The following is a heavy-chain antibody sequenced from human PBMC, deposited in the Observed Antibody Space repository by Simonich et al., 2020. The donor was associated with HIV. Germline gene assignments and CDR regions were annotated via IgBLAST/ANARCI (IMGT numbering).Heavy chain of an antibody. D-gene: IGHD3-10*01. CDR1: GGSISDYY. V-gene: IGHV4-4*07. Sequence: QVQLQESGPGLVKPSETLSLTCTVSGGSISDYYWSWIRQPAGKGLEWIGRIYITGSTNYNPSLKSRVTILVDKSKNPFSLTLTSVTAADTAVYYCARVTPGGRFDYWGQGTLVTVSS. CDR3: ARVTPGGRFDY. CDR2: IYITGST. J-gene: IGHJ4*02.